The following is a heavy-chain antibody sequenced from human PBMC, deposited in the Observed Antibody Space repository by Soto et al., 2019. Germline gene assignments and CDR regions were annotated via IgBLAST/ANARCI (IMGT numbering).Heavy chain of an antibody. J-gene: IGHJ4*02. Sequence: KTSETLSLTCSVSGDSISSTSYYWGWIRQPPGKGLEWIGSFYHSGTTYYNPSLKSRVTISEDASKNQFSLKLSSVTAADTAIYHSVRRVRFGTYQHYFDYWGQGTLVTVSS. CDR3: VRRVRFGTYQHYFDY. CDR2: FYHSGTT. CDR1: GDSISSTSYY. V-gene: IGHV4-39*01. D-gene: IGHD1-26*01.